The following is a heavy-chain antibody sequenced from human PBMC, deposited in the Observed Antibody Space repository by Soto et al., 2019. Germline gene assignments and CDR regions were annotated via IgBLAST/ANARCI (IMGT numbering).Heavy chain of an antibody. V-gene: IGHV1-2*04. D-gene: IGHD6-19*01. CDR1: GYTFTGYY. Sequence: GASLKVSCKASGYTFTGYYMHWVRQAPGQGLEWMGWINPNSGGTNYAQKFQGWVTMTRDTSISTAYMELSRLRSDDTAVYYCARTKGIAVAGRNYYYYGMDVWGQGTTVTVSS. J-gene: IGHJ6*02. CDR3: ARTKGIAVAGRNYYYYGMDV. CDR2: INPNSGGT.